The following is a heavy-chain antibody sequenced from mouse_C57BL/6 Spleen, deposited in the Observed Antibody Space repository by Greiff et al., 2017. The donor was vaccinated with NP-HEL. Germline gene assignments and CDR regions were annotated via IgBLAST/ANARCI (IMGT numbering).Heavy chain of an antibody. CDR2: IDPETGGT. V-gene: IGHV1-15*01. CDR3: TRSRVITTVVATPAWFAY. Sequence: SGAELVRPGASVTLSCKASGYTFTDYEMHWVKQTPVHGLERIGAIDPETGGTAYNQKFKGKAILTADKSSSTAYMELRSLTSEDSAVYYGTRSRVITTVVATPAWFAYWGQGTLVTVSA. J-gene: IGHJ3*01. D-gene: IGHD1-1*01. CDR1: GYTFTDYE.